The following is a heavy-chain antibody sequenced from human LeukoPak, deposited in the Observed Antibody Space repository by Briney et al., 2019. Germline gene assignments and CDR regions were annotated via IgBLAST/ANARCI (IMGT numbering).Heavy chain of an antibody. J-gene: IGHJ4*02. CDR2: IIPIFGTA. Sequence: SVKVSCKASGYTFTSYGISWVRQAPGQGLEWMGGIIPIFGTANYAQKFQGRVTITTDESTSTAYMELSSLRSEDTAVYYCAKPRDYGDPLEGYFDYWGQGTLVTVSS. V-gene: IGHV1-69*05. CDR3: AKPRDYGDPLEGYFDY. D-gene: IGHD4-17*01. CDR1: GYTFTSYG.